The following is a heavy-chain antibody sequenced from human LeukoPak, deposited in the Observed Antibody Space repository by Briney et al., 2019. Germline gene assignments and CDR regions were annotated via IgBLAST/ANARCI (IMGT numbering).Heavy chain of an antibody. CDR2: IYTSGST. CDR1: GGSISTYY. CDR3: TRGRGELGNY. Sequence: SETLSLTCTVSGGSISTYYWSWIRQPAGKGLEWIGRIYTSGSTNYNPSLKSRVTISVDTSKNQFSLNLSSVTAADTAVYYCTRGRGELGNYWGQGTLVTVSS. J-gene: IGHJ4*02. V-gene: IGHV4-4*07. D-gene: IGHD3-10*01.